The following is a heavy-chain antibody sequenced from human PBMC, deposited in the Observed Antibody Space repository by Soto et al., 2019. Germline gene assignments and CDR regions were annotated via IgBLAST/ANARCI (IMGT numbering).Heavy chain of an antibody. V-gene: IGHV1-69*13. Sequence: SVKVSCKASGGTFSSYAISWVRQAPGQGLEWTGGIIPIFGTANYAQKFQGRVTITADESTSTAYMELSSLRSEDTAVYYCARDSRYCISTSCYSSFPHYGMDVWGQGTTVTVSS. CDR3: ARDSRYCISTSCYSSFPHYGMDV. J-gene: IGHJ6*02. CDR1: GGTFSSYA. D-gene: IGHD2-2*01. CDR2: IIPIFGTA.